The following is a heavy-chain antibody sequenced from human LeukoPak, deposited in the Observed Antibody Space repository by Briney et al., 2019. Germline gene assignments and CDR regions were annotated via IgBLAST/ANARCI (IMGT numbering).Heavy chain of an antibody. CDR1: GGSISSYY. CDR3: AISPEWELRGGAAFDT. D-gene: IGHD1-26*01. V-gene: IGHV4-4*07. CDR2: IYTSGST. Sequence: SETLSLTCTVSGGSISSYYWSRIRQPAGKGLEWIGRIYTSGSTNYNPSLKSRVTMSVDTSKDQFSLKLSSVTAADTAVYYCAISPEWELRGGAAFDTWGQGTMVTVSS. J-gene: IGHJ3*02.